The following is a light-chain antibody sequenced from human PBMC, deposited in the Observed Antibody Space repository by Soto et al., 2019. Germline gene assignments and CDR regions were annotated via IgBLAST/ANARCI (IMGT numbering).Light chain of an antibody. CDR3: QQNHTTPYT. V-gene: IGKV1-39*01. J-gene: IGKJ2*01. CDR1: QSIRTS. Sequence: DIQMTQSPSSLSASVGDRVTITCRASQSIRTSLNWYQQKPGKAPKLLINAASSLQSGVPSRFSGCGSGTDFTLTIGSLQPEDFATYYCQQNHTTPYTFGQGTKLEIK. CDR2: AAS.